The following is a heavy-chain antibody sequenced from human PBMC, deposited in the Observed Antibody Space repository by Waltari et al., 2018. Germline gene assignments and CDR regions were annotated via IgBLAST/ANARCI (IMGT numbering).Heavy chain of an antibody. CDR1: GYTFSTYA. J-gene: IGHJ4*02. Sequence: QVQLVQPVSELKKPGSSVIISCTASGYTFSTYAITWVRHAPGQGPQWRGWIHPSTGNPTYARDFIGRFVFSLDSSVTTAYLEISDLKTEDTAVYYCARGLRFTESLDSWGRGTLVTVSS. V-gene: IGHV7-4-1*02. D-gene: IGHD4-4*01. CDR2: IHPSTGNP. CDR3: ARGLRFTESLDS.